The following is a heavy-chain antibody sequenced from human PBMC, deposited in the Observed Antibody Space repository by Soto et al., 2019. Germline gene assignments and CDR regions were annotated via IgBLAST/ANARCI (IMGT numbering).Heavy chain of an antibody. V-gene: IGHV4-59*01. CDR1: GGSIRSYY. J-gene: IGHJ3*02. CDR2: IYYIGST. CDR3: AREGGNYDYVWGSYRPNGDAFDI. Sequence: SATLSLTCTVSGGSIRSYYWSWIRQPPGKGLEGTGYIYYIGSTNYNPSLKSRVTISVDTSKNQFSLKVSSVTAADTAVYYCAREGGNYDYVWGSYRPNGDAFDIWGQGTMVTVS. D-gene: IGHD3-16*02.